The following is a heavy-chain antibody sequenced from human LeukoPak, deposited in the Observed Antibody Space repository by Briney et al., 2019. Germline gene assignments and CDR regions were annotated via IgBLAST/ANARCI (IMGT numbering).Heavy chain of an antibody. J-gene: IGHJ3*02. CDR3: ARTKHYDILTGLDAFDI. D-gene: IGHD3-9*01. V-gene: IGHV4-38-2*01. CDR2: IYHSGST. CDR1: GYSISSGYY. Sequence: SETLSLTCAVSGYSISSGYYWGWIRPPPGEGPGWVGGIYHSGSTYYNPSLKSRITISVDTSKNQFSLKLSSVTAADTAVYYCARTKHYDILTGLDAFDIWGQGTMVTVSS.